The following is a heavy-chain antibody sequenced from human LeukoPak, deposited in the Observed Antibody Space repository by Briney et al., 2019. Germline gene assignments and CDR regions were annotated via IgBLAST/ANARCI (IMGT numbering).Heavy chain of an antibody. J-gene: IGHJ4*02. CDR2: IWYDGRTK. D-gene: IGHD3-16*02. V-gene: IGHV3-33*01. CDR1: GFTFSNYG. Sequence: GGSLRLSCEVSGFTFSNYGMHWVRQAPGKGLEWVALIWYDGRTKFHADSVKGRFTISRDNFENTLYLQMSSLRVEDTAVYYCVVQITYGELSDPDFWGQGILVTVSS. CDR3: VVQITYGELSDPDF.